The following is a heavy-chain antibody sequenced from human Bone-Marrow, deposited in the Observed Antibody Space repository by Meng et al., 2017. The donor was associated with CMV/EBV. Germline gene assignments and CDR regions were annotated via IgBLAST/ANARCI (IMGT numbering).Heavy chain of an antibody. CDR2: ITSRSNYI. CDR3: ARPYGGNEQGAFDI. Sequence: LSLTCAASGFTFSSYSMDWVRQAPGKGLEWVSGITSRSNYIYYSDSVKGRFTISRDDANNSLYLQMHSLRAEDTAVYFCARPYGGNEQGAFDIWGQGTVVTVSS. V-gene: IGHV3-21*01. CDR1: GFTFSSYS. D-gene: IGHD4-23*01. J-gene: IGHJ3*02.